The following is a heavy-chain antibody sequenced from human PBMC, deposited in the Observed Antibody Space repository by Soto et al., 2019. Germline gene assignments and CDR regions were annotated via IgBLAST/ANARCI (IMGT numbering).Heavy chain of an antibody. V-gene: IGHV4-4*02. J-gene: IGHJ5*02. Sequence: PSETLSLTCAVSGGSISSSNWWSWVRQPPGKGLEWIGEIYHSGSTNYNPSLKSRVTISVDKSKNQFSLKLSSVTAADTAVYYCASLYSSGWYLDPWGQGTLVTVSS. D-gene: IGHD6-19*01. CDR2: IYHSGST. CDR3: ASLYSSGWYLDP. CDR1: GGSISSSNW.